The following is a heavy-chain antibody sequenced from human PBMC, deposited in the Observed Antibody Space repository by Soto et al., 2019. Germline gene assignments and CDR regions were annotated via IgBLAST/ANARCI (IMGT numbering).Heavy chain of an antibody. V-gene: IGHV4-4*07. D-gene: IGHD4-17*01. CDR2: IFTSEST. Sequence: QVQLQESGPGMVKPSETLSLTCIVSGVSLTNYYWSWIRQPAGKGLEWIGRIFTSESTNYNPSLRSRVTMSVDTSKNQFSLKLTSVTAADTAMYYCAVDYGGNSLDYWGQGTLVTVSS. CDR3: AVDYGGNSLDY. CDR1: GVSLTNYY. J-gene: IGHJ4*02.